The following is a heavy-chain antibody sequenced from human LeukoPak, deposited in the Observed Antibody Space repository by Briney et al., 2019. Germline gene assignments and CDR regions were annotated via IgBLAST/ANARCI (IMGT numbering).Heavy chain of an antibody. D-gene: IGHD3-10*01. CDR2: ISGTGGGT. V-gene: IGHV3-23*01. CDR1: GFPFSINA. CDR3: ARFRGSGSHTLYSFDY. Sequence: GGSLRLSCAASGFPFSINAMSWVRQAPGKGLEWVSGISGTGGGTFYPDSVKGRFSISRDDSINTLYLQMSSLRAEDTAVYYCARFRGSGSHTLYSFDYWGQGSLVTVSS. J-gene: IGHJ4*02.